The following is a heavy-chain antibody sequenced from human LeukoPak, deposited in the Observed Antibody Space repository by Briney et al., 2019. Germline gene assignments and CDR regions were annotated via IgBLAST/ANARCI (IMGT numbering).Heavy chain of an antibody. J-gene: IGHJ3*02. CDR3: ATVYYGSGHDAFDI. D-gene: IGHD3-10*01. Sequence: ASVKVSCKVSGYTLTELSMHWVRQAPGKELEWMGGFDPEDGETIYAQKFQGRVTMTEDTSTDTAYMELSSLRSEDTAVYYCATVYYGSGHDAFDIWGQGTMVTVSS. V-gene: IGHV1-24*01. CDR1: GYTLTELS. CDR2: FDPEDGET.